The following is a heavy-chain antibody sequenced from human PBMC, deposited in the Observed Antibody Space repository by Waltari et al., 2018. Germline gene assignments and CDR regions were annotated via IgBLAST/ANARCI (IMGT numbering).Heavy chain of an antibody. CDR1: GFTFSSYS. CDR3: ARDTGGSGGYGMDV. Sequence: EVQLVESGGGLVKPGGSLRLSCAASGFTFSSYSMNWVRQAPGKGLEWVSSISSSSSYIYYADSVKGRFTISRDNAKNSLYRQMNSLRAEDTAVYYCARDTGGSGGYGMDVWGQGTTVTVSS. V-gene: IGHV3-21*01. D-gene: IGHD3-10*01. CDR2: ISSSSSYI. J-gene: IGHJ6*02.